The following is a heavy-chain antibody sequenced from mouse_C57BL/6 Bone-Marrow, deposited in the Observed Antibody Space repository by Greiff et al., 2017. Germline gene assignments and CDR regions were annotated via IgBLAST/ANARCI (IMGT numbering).Heavy chain of an antibody. J-gene: IGHJ4*01. Sequence: EVKVEESGGGLVQPGGSMKLSCVASGFTFSNYWMNWVRQSPETGLEWVAQIRLKSDNYATHYAESVKGRFTISRDDSKSSVYLQMNNLRAEDTGIYYCTGPMDYWGQGTSVTVSS. CDR2: IRLKSDNYAT. CDR3: TGPMDY. CDR1: GFTFSNYW. V-gene: IGHV6-3*01.